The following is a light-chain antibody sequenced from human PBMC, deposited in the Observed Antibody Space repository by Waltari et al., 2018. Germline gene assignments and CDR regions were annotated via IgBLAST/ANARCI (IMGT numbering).Light chain of an antibody. CDR1: QGVSSN. CDR3: QQYNNWPRT. V-gene: IGKV3-15*01. J-gene: IGKJ1*01. Sequence: EIVMTQSPATLSVSPGERATLSCRASQGVSSNLAWYQQTPGQAPRLLIYGASTRATGIPARFSGSGSGTEFTLTISSLQSEDFAVYYCQQYNNWPRTFGQGTKVEIK. CDR2: GAS.